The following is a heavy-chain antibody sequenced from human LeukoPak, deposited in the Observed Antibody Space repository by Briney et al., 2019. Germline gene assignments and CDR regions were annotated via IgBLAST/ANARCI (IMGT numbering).Heavy chain of an antibody. D-gene: IGHD3-10*01. V-gene: IGHV3-53*01. CDR2: IYSGGDT. J-gene: IGHJ6*03. Sequence: GGSLRLSCAASVLTVSRNYTRWVSRAPGRGLEWVSVIYSGGDTYYADSVKGRFTISRDNSKNTLYLQMNNLRAEDTAVYYCARGGHYYYYHLDVWGKGTTVTVSS. CDR1: VLTVSRNY. CDR3: ARGGHYYYYHLDV.